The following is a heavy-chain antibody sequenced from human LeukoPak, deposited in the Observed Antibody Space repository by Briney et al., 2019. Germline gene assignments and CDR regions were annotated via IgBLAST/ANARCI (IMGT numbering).Heavy chain of an antibody. J-gene: IGHJ3*02. Sequence: GGSLRLSCAASGFTFSSYSMNWVRQAPGKGLEWVSSISSSSSYIYYADSVKGRFTISRDNAKNSLYLQMNSLRAEDTAVYYCARDYDFWSGYYPDDIWSQGTMVTVSS. V-gene: IGHV3-21*01. CDR3: ARDYDFWSGYYPDDI. CDR1: GFTFSSYS. CDR2: ISSSSSYI. D-gene: IGHD3-3*01.